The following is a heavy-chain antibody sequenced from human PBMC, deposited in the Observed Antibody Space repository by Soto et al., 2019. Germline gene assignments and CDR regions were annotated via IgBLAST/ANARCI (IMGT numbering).Heavy chain of an antibody. CDR2: INHSGST. CDR3: ARTLMTTVTQDAFDI. V-gene: IGHV4-34*01. J-gene: IGHJ3*02. CDR1: GGSFSGYY. Sequence: QVQLQQWGAGLLKPSETLSLTCAVYGGSFSGYYWSWIRQPPGKGLEWIGEINHSGSTNYNPSLKSRVTRSVDTSKNQFSLKLSSVTAADTAVYYCARTLMTTVTQDAFDIWGQGTMVTVSS. D-gene: IGHD4-17*01.